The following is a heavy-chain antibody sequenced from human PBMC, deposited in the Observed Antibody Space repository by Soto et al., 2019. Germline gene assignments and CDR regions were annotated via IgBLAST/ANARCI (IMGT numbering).Heavy chain of an antibody. CDR1: GFTFSSYW. V-gene: IGHV3-74*01. J-gene: IGHJ6*02. CDR2: INSDGSST. D-gene: IGHD6-13*01. CDR3: ARVGSIAAAGNPDTYYYYYYGMDV. Sequence: GSLRLSCAASGFTFSSYWMHWVRQAPGKGLVWVSRINSDGSSTSYADSVKGRFTISRDNAKNTLYLQMNSLRAEDTAVYYCARVGSIAAAGNPDTYYYYYYGMDVWGQGTTVTVSS.